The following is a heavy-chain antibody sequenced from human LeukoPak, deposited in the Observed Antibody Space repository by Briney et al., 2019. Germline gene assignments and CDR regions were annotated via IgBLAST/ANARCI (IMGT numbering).Heavy chain of an antibody. V-gene: IGHV4-4*07. D-gene: IGHD5-12*01. CDR1: GGSISSYY. CDR3: ARMMVATIGRIFDY. J-gene: IGHJ4*02. CDR2: IYTSGST. Sequence: SETLSLTCTVSGGSISSYYWSWIRQPAGEGLEWIGRIYTSGSTNYNPSLKSRVTMSVDTSKNQFSLKLSSVTAADTAVYYCARMMVATIGRIFDYWGQGTLVTVSS.